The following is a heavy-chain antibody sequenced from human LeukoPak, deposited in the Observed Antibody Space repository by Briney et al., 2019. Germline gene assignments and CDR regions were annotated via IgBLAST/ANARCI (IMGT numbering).Heavy chain of an antibody. V-gene: IGHV4-59*01. CDR1: GGSISSYY. D-gene: IGHD5-24*01. CDR2: FYSGGST. J-gene: IGHJ4*02. CDR3: ASSLIRDGYNVDY. Sequence: SETLSLTCTVSGGSISSYYWSWIRQPPGKGLEWIGYFYSGGSTNYNPSLKSRVTISVDTSKNQFSLKLSSVTAADTAVYYCASSLIRDGYNVDYWGQGTLVTVSS.